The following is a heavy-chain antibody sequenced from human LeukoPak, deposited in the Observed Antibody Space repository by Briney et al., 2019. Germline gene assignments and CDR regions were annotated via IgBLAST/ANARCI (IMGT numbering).Heavy chain of an antibody. D-gene: IGHD6-13*01. CDR3: AKRGGVPATGTRYFDS. CDR2: ICGDAGCT. CDR1: GFTFSSYA. V-gene: IGHV3-23*01. J-gene: IGHJ4*02. Sequence: PGGSLRLSCAASGFTFSSYAMSWVRQAPGKGLEWVSAICGDAGCTYYADSVKGRFTISRDNSGNTLFLQMNSLRAEDTALYYCAKRGGVPATGTRYFDSWGQGTLVTVSS.